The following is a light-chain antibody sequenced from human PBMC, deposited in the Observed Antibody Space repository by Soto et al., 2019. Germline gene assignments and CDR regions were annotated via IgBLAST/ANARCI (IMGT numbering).Light chain of an antibody. CDR3: QQNYDVPYT. V-gene: IGKV1-39*01. CDR2: AAD. J-gene: IGKJ2*01. CDR1: PSIGSY. Sequence: QLTQAPSLLSASVGDRVTITCRASPSIGSYLNWYQHKPGEAPKLLIFAADNLKSGVPSRFSGSGFNKEFTLTVTSLQPEDFATYYCQQNYDVPYTFGLGTRVEIK.